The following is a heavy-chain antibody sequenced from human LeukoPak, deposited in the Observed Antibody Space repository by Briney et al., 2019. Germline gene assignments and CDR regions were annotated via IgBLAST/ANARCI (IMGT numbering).Heavy chain of an antibody. D-gene: IGHD2-2*01. J-gene: IGHJ6*03. Sequence: GASVKVSFKASGYTFTGYYMHWVRQAPGQGLEWMGWINPNSGGTNYAQKFQGRVTMTRDTSISTAYMELSRLRSDGTAVYYCARELKDIVVVPAQSPYYYMDVWGKGTTVTISS. CDR3: ARELKDIVVVPAQSPYYYMDV. CDR1: GYTFTGYY. V-gene: IGHV1-2*02. CDR2: INPNSGGT.